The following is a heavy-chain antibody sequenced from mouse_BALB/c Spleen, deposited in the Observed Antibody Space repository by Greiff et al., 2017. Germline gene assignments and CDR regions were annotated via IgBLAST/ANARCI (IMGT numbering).Heavy chain of an antibody. CDR2: INPSNGRT. CDR3: ARSHYGNYPFAY. D-gene: IGHD2-1*01. Sequence: QVQLKQPGAELVKPGASVKLSCKASGYTFTSYWMHWVKQRPGQGLEWIGEINPSNGRTNYNEKFKSKATLTVDKSSSTAYMQLSSLTSEDSAVYYCARSHYGNYPFAYWGQGTLVTVSA. J-gene: IGHJ3*01. V-gene: IGHV1S81*02. CDR1: GYTFTSYW.